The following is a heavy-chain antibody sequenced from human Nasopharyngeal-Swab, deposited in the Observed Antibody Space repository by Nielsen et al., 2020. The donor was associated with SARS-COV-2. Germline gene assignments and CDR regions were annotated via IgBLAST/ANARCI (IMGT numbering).Heavy chain of an antibody. Sequence: GESLKISCAASGFTFSSYWMHWVRQAPGKGLVWVSRINSDGSTTNYADSVKGRFTISRDNAKNTLYLQMNSLRPEDTAVYYCAKGGSSSPTYWGQGTLVTVSS. CDR2: INSDGSTT. CDR1: GFTFSSYW. D-gene: IGHD6-13*01. V-gene: IGHV3-74*01. J-gene: IGHJ4*02. CDR3: AKGGSSSPTY.